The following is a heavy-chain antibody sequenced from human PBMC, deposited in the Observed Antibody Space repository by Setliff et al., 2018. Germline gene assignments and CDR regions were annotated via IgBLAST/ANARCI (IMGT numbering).Heavy chain of an antibody. J-gene: IGHJ3*02. Sequence: PGESLKISCSASGFTFSRYAMHWVRQAPRKGLESVSAISSTGIPIYYADSVKARFTISRDDAQNTLYLQMSSLGTDDTAVYYCVKDPSVYGADSGSIWGQGTMVTVSS. D-gene: IGHD2-21*02. CDR1: GFTFSRYA. V-gene: IGHV3-64D*09. CDR2: ISSTGIPI. CDR3: VKDPSVYGADSGSI.